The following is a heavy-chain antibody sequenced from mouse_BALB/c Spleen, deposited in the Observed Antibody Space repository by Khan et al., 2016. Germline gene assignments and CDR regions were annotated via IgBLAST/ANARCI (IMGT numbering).Heavy chain of an antibody. D-gene: IGHD1-1*01. CDR3: ASTVVADFDY. CDR1: GFNIKDTY. V-gene: IGHV14-3*02. J-gene: IGHJ2*01. Sequence: VQLQQSGAELVKPGASVKLSCTASGFNIKDTYMHWVKQRPEQGLEWIGRIDPANGNTKYDPKFQGKATITADTSSNTAYLQLSSLTSEDTAVYYCASTVVADFDYWGQGTTLPVSS. CDR2: IDPANGNT.